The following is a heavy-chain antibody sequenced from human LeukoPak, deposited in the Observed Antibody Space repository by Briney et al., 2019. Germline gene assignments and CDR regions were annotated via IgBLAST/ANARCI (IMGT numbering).Heavy chain of an antibody. V-gene: IGHV3-21*01. J-gene: IGHJ6*02. Sequence: PGGSLRLSCAASGFTFSSYSMNWVRQAPGKGLEWVSSISSSSSYIYYADSVKGRFTISRDNAKNSLYLQMNSLRAEDTAVYYCARGQTVDYGMDVWGQGTTVTVSS. CDR2: ISSSSSYI. CDR3: ARGQTVDYGMDV. CDR1: GFTFSSYS.